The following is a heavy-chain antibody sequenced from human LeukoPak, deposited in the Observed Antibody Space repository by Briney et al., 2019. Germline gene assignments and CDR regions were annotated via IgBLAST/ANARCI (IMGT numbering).Heavy chain of an antibody. J-gene: IGHJ4*02. CDR3: AVDRGLLWFGEISGLDY. CDR1: GYTFTSYY. D-gene: IGHD3-10*01. V-gene: IGHV1-46*01. CDR2: INPSGSST. Sequence: GASVKVSCKASGYTFTSYYMHWVRQAPGQGLEWVGIINPSGSSTSYAQKFQGRVTMTRDTSTSTVYMELSSLRSEDTAVYYCAVDRGLLWFGEISGLDYWGQGTLVTVSS.